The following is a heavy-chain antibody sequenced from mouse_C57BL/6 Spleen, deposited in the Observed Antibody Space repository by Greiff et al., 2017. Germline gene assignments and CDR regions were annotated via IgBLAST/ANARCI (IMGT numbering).Heavy chain of an antibody. V-gene: IGHV1-39*01. J-gene: IGHJ4*01. CDR2: INPNYGTT. Sequence: EVQLKQSGPELVKPGASVKISCKASGYSFTDYNMNWVKQSNGKSLEWIGVINPNYGTTSYNQKFKGKATLTVDQYSSTDYMKLNSQTSEVSAVYYYARTLLLYAIDYWGQGTSVTVSA. CDR3: ARTLLLYAIDY. CDR1: GYSFTDYN. D-gene: IGHD2-10*01.